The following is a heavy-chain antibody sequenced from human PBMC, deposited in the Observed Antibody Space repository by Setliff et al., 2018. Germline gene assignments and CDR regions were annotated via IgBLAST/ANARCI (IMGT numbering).Heavy chain of an antibody. Sequence: ASVKVSCKATGYTLSRHYMHWARQAPGQGLEWMGIINPGGGSASIVDQFQGRVTMTRDTSTSTVYMELNSLRSDDTAVYYCARALGGISAAGNNWLDSWGQGTLVTVSS. V-gene: IGHV1-46*01. CDR2: INPGGGSA. D-gene: IGHD6-13*01. CDR1: GYTLSRHY. CDR3: ARALGGISAAGNNWLDS. J-gene: IGHJ5*01.